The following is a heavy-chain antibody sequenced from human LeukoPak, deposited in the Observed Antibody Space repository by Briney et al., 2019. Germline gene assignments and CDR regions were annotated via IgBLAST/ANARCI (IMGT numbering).Heavy chain of an antibody. D-gene: IGHD3-10*01. CDR1: GFTFSSYA. CDR2: ISGSSGST. V-gene: IGHV3-23*01. CDR3: AKGSPHYYGSGKYYGMDV. Sequence: GGSLRLSCAASGFTFSSYAMSWVRQAQGKGLVWVSDISGSSGSTYYADSVKGRFTISRDNSKNTLYLQMHSLRAEDTAVYYGAKGSPHYYGSGKYYGMDVWGQGTTVTVSS. J-gene: IGHJ6*02.